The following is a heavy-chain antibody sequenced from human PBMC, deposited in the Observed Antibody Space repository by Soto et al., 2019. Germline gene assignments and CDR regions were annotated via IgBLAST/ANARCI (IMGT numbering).Heavy chain of an antibody. V-gene: IGHV3-23*01. CDR3: AKSPIAEGRWNPGYFDY. CDR1: GVTFSSYA. CDR2: ISGSGGST. D-gene: IGHD2-15*01. J-gene: IGHJ4*02. Sequence: EVQLLESGGGLVQPGGSLRLSCAASGVTFSSYAMSWVRQAPGKGLEWVSAISGSGGSTYYADSVKGRFTISRDNSKNTLHLQINSLRAEDTAVYYSAKSPIAEGRWNPGYFDYWGQGTLATVSS.